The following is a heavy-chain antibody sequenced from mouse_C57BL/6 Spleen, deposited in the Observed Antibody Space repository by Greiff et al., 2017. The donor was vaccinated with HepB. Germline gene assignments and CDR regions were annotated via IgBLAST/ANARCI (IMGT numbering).Heavy chain of an antibody. CDR2: INPNNGGT. V-gene: IGHV1-18*01. Sequence: VQLKQSGPELVKPGASVKIPCKASGYTFTDYNMDWVKQSHGKSLEWIGDINPNNGGTIYNQKFKGKATLTVDKSSSTAYMELRSLTSEDTAVYYCARLLRWGFFAYWGQGTLVTVSA. J-gene: IGHJ3*01. D-gene: IGHD1-1*01. CDR3: ARLLRWGFFAY. CDR1: GYTFTDYN.